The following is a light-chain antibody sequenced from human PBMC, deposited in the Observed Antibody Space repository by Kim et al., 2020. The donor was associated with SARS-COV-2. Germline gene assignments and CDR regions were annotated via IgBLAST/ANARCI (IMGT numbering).Light chain of an antibody. J-gene: IGLJ3*02. V-gene: IGLV1-40*01. Sequence: RGTISCTGSSSNNGAGYDVHWYQQLPGTAPKLLIYGNSNRPSGVPDRFSGSKSGTSASLAITGLQAEDEADYYCQSYDSSLSGSVFGGGTQLTVL. CDR2: GNS. CDR1: SSNNGAGYD. CDR3: QSYDSSLSGSV.